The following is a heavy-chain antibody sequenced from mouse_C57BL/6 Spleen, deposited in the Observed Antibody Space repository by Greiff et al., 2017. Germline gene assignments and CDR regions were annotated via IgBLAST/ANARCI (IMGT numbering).Heavy chain of an antibody. CDR1: GFNIKDYY. V-gene: IGHV14-1*01. CDR3: TTGYDGYAGAY. D-gene: IGHD2-3*01. CDR2: IDPEDGDT. Sequence: VQLQQSGAELVRPGASVKLSCTASGFNIKDYYMHWVKQRPEQGLEWIGRIDPEDGDTEYASKFQGKATMTANTSSNTAYLQLSSLTSEDTAVYYCTTGYDGYAGAYWGQGTLVTVSA. J-gene: IGHJ3*01.